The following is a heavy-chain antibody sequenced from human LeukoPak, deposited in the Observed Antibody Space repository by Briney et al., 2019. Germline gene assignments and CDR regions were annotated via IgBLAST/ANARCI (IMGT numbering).Heavy chain of an antibody. CDR3: ARDGPTGDRPNYYYYGMDV. D-gene: IGHD7-27*01. J-gene: IGHJ6*02. CDR1: GFTFSSYA. CDR2: ISYDGSNK. Sequence: PGRSLRLSCAASGFTFSSYAMHWVRQAPGKGLEWVAVISYDGSNKYYADSVKGRFTISRDNSKNTLYLQMNSLRAEDTAVYYCARDGPTGDRPNYYYYGMDVWGQGTTVTVSS. V-gene: IGHV3-30-3*01.